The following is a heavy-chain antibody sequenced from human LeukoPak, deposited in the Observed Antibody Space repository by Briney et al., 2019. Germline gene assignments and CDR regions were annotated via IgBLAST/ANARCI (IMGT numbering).Heavy chain of an antibody. CDR1: GYTFTNFE. CDR3: ARVGAHDGGY. D-gene: IGHD3-10*01. CDR2: MRPNSGET. J-gene: IGHJ4*02. V-gene: IGHV1-8*03. Sequence: ASVKVSCKASGYTFTNFEINWVRQVAGQGLEWMGWMRPNSGETVNVQKFQGRVTITADKSTTTAYMELSSLRSEDTAIYYCARVGAHDGGYWGQGTLVTVSS.